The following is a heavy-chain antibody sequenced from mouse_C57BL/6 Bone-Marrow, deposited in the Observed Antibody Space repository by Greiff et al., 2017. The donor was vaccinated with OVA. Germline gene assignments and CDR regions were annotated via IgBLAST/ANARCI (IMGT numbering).Heavy chain of an antibody. V-gene: IGHV1-61*01. CDR3: ASKQLRSEAMDY. CDR1: GYTFTSYW. J-gene: IGHJ4*01. Sequence: QVQLQQPGAELVRPGSSVKLSCKASGYTFTSYWMDWVKQRPGQGLEWIGNIYTSDSETHYNQKFKDKATLTVDKSSSTAYMQLRSLTSEDSAVYYCASKQLRSEAMDYWGQGTSVTVSS. D-gene: IGHD3-2*02. CDR2: IYTSDSET.